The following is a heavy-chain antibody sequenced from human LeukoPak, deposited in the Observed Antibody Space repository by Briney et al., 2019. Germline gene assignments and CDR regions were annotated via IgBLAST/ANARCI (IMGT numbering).Heavy chain of an antibody. Sequence: PGGSLRLSCAASGFTFSSYWMHWVRQAPEKGLVWVSRINSDGSSTSYADSVKGRFTISRDNAKDTLYLQMNSLRAEDTAVYYCARDPAGYGLDYWGQGTLVTVSS. D-gene: IGHD2-15*01. V-gene: IGHV3-74*01. CDR2: INSDGSST. CDR3: ARDPAGYGLDY. CDR1: GFTFSSYW. J-gene: IGHJ4*02.